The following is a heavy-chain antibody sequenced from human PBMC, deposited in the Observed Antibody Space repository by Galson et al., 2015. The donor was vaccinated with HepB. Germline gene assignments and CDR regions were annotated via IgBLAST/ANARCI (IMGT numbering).Heavy chain of an antibody. CDR1: GFTFSSYA. Sequence: SLRLSCAASGFTFSSYAMTWVRQAPGKGLEWVSAITSSGASTYYADSVKGRFTISRDNSKSTLYLQMSSLRAEDAAVYYCAKELIPHYDGNSKEGCFDYWGQGTLVTGSS. CDR3: AKELIPHYDGNSKEGCFDY. D-gene: IGHD4-23*01. J-gene: IGHJ4*02. CDR2: ITSSGAST. V-gene: IGHV3-23*01.